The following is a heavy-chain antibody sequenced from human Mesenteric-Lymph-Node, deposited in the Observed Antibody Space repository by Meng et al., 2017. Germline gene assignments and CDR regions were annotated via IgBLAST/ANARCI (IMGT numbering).Heavy chain of an antibody. J-gene: IGHJ2*01. V-gene: IGHV4-30-4*01. CDR3: ARGQKGYFDL. CDR1: GGSISSSNYY. Sequence: HVPLTQLAPGLVPPSQTLLLTCTVSGGSISSSNYYWSWIRQPPGKGLEWSGHIYNSGSTYYNPSLKSRITISVDTSKNQFSLKLSSVTAADTAVYYCARGQKGYFDLWGRGTLVTVSS. CDR2: IYNSGST.